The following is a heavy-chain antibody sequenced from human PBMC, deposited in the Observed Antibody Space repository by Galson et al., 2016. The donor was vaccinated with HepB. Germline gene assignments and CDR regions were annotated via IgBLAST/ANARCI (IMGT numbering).Heavy chain of an antibody. CDR1: GFTLRTYA. D-gene: IGHD5-18*01. CDR2: ITGADADT. V-gene: IGHV3-23*01. Sequence: SLRLSCAATGFTLRTYAMSWVRQGPGKGLEWVSGITGADADTYYADAVKGRFTISRDNAKNTVYLQMNSLAVEDTAVDFCVGRGYNYGIQINWGQGTLVTVSS. CDR3: VGRGYNYGIQIN. J-gene: IGHJ1*01.